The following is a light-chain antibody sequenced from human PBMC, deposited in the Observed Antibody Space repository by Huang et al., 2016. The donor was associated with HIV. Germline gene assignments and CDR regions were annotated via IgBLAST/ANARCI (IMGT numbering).Light chain of an antibody. V-gene: IGKV3-11*01. Sequence: EIVLTQSPATLSLSPGDRATLSCRASQSVDVYLAWYQQKPGQAPRLLIFEASNRATGIPDRFSGSGSGTDFTLTIDSLQPDDFAIYYCQQRTKWPPVLTFGGGTRVEIK. CDR3: QQRTKWPPVLT. CDR1: QSVDVY. CDR2: EAS. J-gene: IGKJ4*01.